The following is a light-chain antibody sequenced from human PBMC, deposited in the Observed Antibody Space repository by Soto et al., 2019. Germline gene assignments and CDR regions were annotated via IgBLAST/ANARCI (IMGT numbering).Light chain of an antibody. J-gene: IGKJ1*01. CDR3: QQSFTTPRS. Sequence: DIQMTQSPSSLSASVGDRVTITCRASQSISNYLNWYQQEPGKAPKLLIYLASTLQRGVPSRFSGSGSGTDFTLTVSSLQPEDFATFYCQQSFTTPRSFGQGTKVEIK. CDR2: LAS. V-gene: IGKV1-39*01. CDR1: QSISNY.